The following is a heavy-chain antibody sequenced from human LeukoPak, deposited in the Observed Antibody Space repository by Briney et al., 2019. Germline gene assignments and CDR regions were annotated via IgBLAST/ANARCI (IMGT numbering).Heavy chain of an antibody. CDR3: ATVDRYSSWSNYFDS. CDR1: GYTFTSNY. Sequence: GASVKVSCKAFGYTFTSNYMHWVRQAPGQGPEWMGVISPSGGSTTYAQKFQGRVTLTRDMSTSTAYMDLSSLRSEDTAVYYCATVDRYSSWSNYFDSWGQGTLVIVSS. D-gene: IGHD6-19*01. J-gene: IGHJ4*02. V-gene: IGHV1-46*01. CDR2: ISPSGGST.